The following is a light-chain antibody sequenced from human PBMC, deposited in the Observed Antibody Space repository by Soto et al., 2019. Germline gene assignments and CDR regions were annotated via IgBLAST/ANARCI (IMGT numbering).Light chain of an antibody. Sequence: DIQMTQSPSSLSASVGDRVTITCLASQCIRNDLAWYQQKPGKAPKLLIYKASTLKSGVPSRFSGSGSGTEFTLTISSLQPDDFATYYCQHYNSYSEAFGQGTKVDIK. V-gene: IGKV1-5*03. CDR1: QCIRND. J-gene: IGKJ1*01. CDR2: KAS. CDR3: QHYNSYSEA.